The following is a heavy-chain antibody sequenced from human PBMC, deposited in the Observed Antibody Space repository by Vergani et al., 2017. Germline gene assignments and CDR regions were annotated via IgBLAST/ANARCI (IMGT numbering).Heavy chain of an antibody. CDR3: AREMATWVAFDI. Sequence: QVQLVQSGAEVKKPGASVKVSCKASGYTFTGYYMHWVRQAPGQGLEWMGWINPNSGNTNYAQKLQGRVTMTTDTSTSTAYMELRSLRSDDTAVYYCAREMATWVAFDIWGQGTMVTVSS. V-gene: IGHV1-2*02. CDR1: GYTFTGYY. D-gene: IGHD5-24*01. CDR2: INPNSGNT. J-gene: IGHJ3*02.